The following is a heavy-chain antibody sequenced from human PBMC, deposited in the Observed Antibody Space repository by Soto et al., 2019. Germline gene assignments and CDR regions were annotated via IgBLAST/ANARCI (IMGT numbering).Heavy chain of an antibody. V-gene: IGHV3-74*01. CDR1: GFTFSGYW. D-gene: IGHD1-7*01. J-gene: IGHJ4*02. CDR3: APIPGLTGTTWGF. Sequence: EEKLVESGGGLVQPGGSLRLSCAASGFTFSGYWMHWVRQPPGKGLVWVSRVNSDGSDTTYADSVKGRFTISRDNAKNTLYLQMNSLREDDTAVYYCAPIPGLTGTTWGFWGQGTLVTVSS. CDR2: VNSDGSDT.